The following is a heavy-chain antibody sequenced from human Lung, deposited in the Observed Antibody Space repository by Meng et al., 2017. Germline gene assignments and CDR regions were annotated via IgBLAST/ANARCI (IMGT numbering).Heavy chain of an antibody. CDR1: GGSISSSNW. Sequence: VQVQGVGLGLVNPSGTLPLTCPVSGGSISSSNWWSWVRQPPGKGLEWIGEIYHSGSTNYNPSLKSRVTISVDKSKNQFSLKLSSVTAADTAVYYCARGSITMVRGVSVFDPWGQGTLVTVSS. D-gene: IGHD3-10*01. V-gene: IGHV4-4*02. CDR3: ARGSITMVRGVSVFDP. CDR2: IYHSGST. J-gene: IGHJ5*02.